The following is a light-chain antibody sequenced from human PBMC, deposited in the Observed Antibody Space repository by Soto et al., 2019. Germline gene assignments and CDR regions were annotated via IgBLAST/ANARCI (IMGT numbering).Light chain of an antibody. CDR3: CSYAGRCSWV. CDR2: DVS. V-gene: IGLV2-11*01. J-gene: IGLJ3*02. Sequence: QSALTQPRSVSGSPGQSVTISCTGTSSDVGAYDSVSWYQQHPGKAPKVIISDVSQRPSGVPNRFSASKSGNTASLTISGLQTEDEADYYCCSYAGRCSWVFGGGTKLTVL. CDR1: SSDVGAYDS.